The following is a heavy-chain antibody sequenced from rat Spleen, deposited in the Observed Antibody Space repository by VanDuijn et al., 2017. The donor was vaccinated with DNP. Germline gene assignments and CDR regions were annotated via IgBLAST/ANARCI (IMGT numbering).Heavy chain of an antibody. CDR1: GFTFSDYN. V-gene: IGHV5-7*01. CDR2: ISYDGSST. CDR3: ARQGDY. Sequence: EVQLVESGGGLVQPGRSLKLSCAASGFTFSDYNMAWVRQAPKKGLEWVATISYDGSSTYYRDSVKGRFTISRDNAKSTLYLQMDSLRSEDTATNYCARQGDYWGQGVMVTVSS. J-gene: IGHJ2*01.